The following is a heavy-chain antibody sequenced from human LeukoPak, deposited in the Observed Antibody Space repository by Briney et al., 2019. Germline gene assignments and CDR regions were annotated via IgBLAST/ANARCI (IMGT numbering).Heavy chain of an antibody. J-gene: IGHJ4*02. D-gene: IGHD2-2*01. CDR3: ARXTPGXXSSTSCYRAFDY. CDR1: GGTFSSYA. CDR2: IIPIFGTA. Sequence: SVKVSCKASGGTFSSYAISWVRQAPGQGLEWMGGIIPIFGTANYAQKFQGRVTITADESTSTAYMELSSLRSEDTAVYYCARXTPGXXSSTSCYRAFDYWGQXTXVTVXS. V-gene: IGHV1-69*13.